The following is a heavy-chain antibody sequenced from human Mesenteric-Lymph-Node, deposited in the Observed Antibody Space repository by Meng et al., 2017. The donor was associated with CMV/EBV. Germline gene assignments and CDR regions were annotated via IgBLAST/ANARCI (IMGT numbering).Heavy chain of an antibody. CDR1: GYPFTGAFF. V-gene: IGHV1-2*02. J-gene: IGHJ4*02. D-gene: IGHD3-10*01. Sequence: ASVKVSCKTSGYPFTGAFFIYWVRQAPGQGLDWMGWMNPNNGGTNYAEKFQGRVTMTRDTSITTAFMELSRLTYDDTAVYYCARLLTGDVLLWFGESGGYWGQGTLVTAS. CDR3: ARLLTGDVLLWFGESGGY. CDR2: MNPNNGGT.